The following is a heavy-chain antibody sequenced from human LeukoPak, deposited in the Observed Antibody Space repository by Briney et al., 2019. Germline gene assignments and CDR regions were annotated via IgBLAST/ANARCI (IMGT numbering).Heavy chain of an antibody. CDR1: GYTFTSYG. V-gene: IGHV1-18*01. CDR2: IGAYNGNT. CDR3: ARDPYYYDSSGYYRPEGAFDI. J-gene: IGHJ3*02. D-gene: IGHD3-22*01. Sequence: ASVKVSCKASGYTFTSYGISWVRQAPGQGLEWMGWIGAYNGNTNYAQKLQGRVTMTTDTSTSTAYMELRSLRSDDTAVYYCARDPYYYDSSGYYRPEGAFDIWGQGTMVTVSS.